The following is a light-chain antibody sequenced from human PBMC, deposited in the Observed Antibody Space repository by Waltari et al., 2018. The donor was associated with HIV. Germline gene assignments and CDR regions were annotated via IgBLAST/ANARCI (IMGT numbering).Light chain of an antibody. CDR3: QSYDSSLSGPRV. J-gene: IGLJ1*01. Sequence: QSVLTQPPSVSGATGQRVTISCTGSSSNIGAGYDVHWYRRLPGTAPKLLIYGNSNRPSGVPDRFSGSKSGTSASLAITGLQAEDEADYYCQSYDSSLSGPRVFGTGTKVTVL. CDR2: GNS. CDR1: SSNIGAGYD. V-gene: IGLV1-40*01.